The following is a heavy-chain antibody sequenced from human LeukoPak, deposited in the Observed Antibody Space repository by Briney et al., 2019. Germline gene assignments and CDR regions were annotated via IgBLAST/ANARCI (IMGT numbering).Heavy chain of an antibody. CDR1: GGSMSGYC. Sequence: PSETLSLTCTVSGGSMSGYCWSWIRQPPGKGLEWIAYSCYSGSTNYNPSLKSRVSMSVDTSNNQFSLKLNSLTAADTAVYYCARGGTSYDCWGQGTLVTVSS. CDR3: ARGGTSYDC. V-gene: IGHV4-59*01. CDR2: SCYSGST. J-gene: IGHJ4*02. D-gene: IGHD1-26*01.